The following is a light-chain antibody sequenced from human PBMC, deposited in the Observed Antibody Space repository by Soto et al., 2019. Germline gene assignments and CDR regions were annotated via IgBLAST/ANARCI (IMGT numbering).Light chain of an antibody. V-gene: IGKV3D-20*01. CDR3: QQFGSPPIT. CDR1: ENVRSNY. J-gene: IGKJ5*01. CDR2: EAS. Sequence: EIVFTQSPATPALSPGGGASPSCRASENVRSNYIVWYQQKPGLAPRLLISEASTRATGIPDRFSGSGSGRDFTLTISRVEPEDFAIYYCQQFGSPPITFGQGTRLEIK.